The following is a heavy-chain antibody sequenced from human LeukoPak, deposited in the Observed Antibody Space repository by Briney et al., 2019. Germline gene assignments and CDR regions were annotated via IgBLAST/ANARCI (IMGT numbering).Heavy chain of an antibody. V-gene: IGHV3-7*01. CDR2: VKQDGSEK. CDR3: ATARAAPLFDY. J-gene: IGHJ4*02. D-gene: IGHD6-6*01. CDR1: GFTFSSDW. Sequence: PGGSLRLSCALSGFTFSSDWMIWVRQAPGKGLEWVANVKQDGSEKYYVDSVKGRFTISRVNAKNSLYLQMNSLRVEDTAVYYCATARAAPLFDYWGQGTLVTVSS.